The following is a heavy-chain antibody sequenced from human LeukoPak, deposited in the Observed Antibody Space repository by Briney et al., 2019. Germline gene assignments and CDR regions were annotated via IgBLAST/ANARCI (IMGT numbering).Heavy chain of an antibody. V-gene: IGHV4-59*01. CDR1: GGSISSYY. D-gene: IGHD5-18*01. Sequence: PSETLSLTCTVSGGSISSYYWSWIRQPPGKGLEWIGYIYYSGSTNYNPSLKSRVTISADTSKNQFSLKLTSVTAADTAVYYCARTTEGGYTYGYFYYYYMDVWGKGTTVTISS. CDR3: ARTTEGGYTYGYFYYYYMDV. J-gene: IGHJ6*03. CDR2: IYYSGST.